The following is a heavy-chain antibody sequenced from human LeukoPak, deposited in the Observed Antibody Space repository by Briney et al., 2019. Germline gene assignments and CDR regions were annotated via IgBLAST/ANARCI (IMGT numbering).Heavy chain of an antibody. J-gene: IGHJ4*02. Sequence: GGSLRLSCAASGFTFSSYAMSWVRQAPGKGLEWVSTISGSGDSSYYADSVKGRFTISRDNSKNTLYLQMNSLRAEDTAVYYYASGYSYDTSYYFDYWGQGTLVTVSS. CDR3: ASGYSYDTSYYFDY. CDR2: ISGSGDSS. CDR1: GFTFSSYA. V-gene: IGHV3-23*01. D-gene: IGHD5-18*01.